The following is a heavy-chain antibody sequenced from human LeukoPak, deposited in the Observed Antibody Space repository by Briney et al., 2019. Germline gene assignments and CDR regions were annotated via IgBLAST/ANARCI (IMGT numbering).Heavy chain of an antibody. V-gene: IGHV4-4*07. Sequence: SETLSLTXTVSGGSIGSYYWSWIRQAAGKGLEWLGRIYTSGSTNYNPSLKSRVTMSVDTSKNQFSLKLSSVTAADTAVYYCARDPVTTPLDYWGQGTLVTVSS. CDR1: GGSIGSYY. J-gene: IGHJ4*02. CDR3: ARDPVTTPLDY. CDR2: IYTSGST. D-gene: IGHD4-17*01.